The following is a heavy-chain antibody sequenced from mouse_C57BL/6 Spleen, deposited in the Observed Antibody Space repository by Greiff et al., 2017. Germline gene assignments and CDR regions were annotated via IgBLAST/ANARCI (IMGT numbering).Heavy chain of an antibody. V-gene: IGHV1-5*01. J-gene: IGHJ2*01. CDR1: GYTFTSYW. Sequence: DVQLQESGTVLARPGASVKLSCKTSGYTFTSYWMHWVKQRPGQGLEWIGAIYPGNSDTSYNQKFKGKAKLTAVTSASTAYMELSSLTNEDSAVYYCTRSGYDQGYFDYWGKSTTLTVAS. D-gene: IGHD3-1*01. CDR3: TRSGYDQGYFDY. CDR2: IYPGNSDT.